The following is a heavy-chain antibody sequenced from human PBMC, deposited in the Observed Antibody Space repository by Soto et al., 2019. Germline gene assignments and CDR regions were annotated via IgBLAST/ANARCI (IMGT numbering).Heavy chain of an antibody. CDR2: IFDSGST. D-gene: IGHD2-8*01. V-gene: IGHV4-30-4*01. CDR3: AREIMPLTNDCYSDL. CDR1: GGSISGGVHS. Sequence: QVQLQESGPGLVKPSETLSLTCTVSGGSISGGVHSWSWIRQPPGKGLEWIGHIFDSGSTYYNPSPKRRLTISVDTSKNQFSLRLSSVTAADTAVYYCAREIMPLTNDCYSDLWGRGTLVTVSS. J-gene: IGHJ2*01.